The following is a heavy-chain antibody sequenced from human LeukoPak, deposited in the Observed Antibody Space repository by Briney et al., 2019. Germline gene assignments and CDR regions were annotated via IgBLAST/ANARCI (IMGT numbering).Heavy chain of an antibody. CDR3: AKWAARGNGLPRSHLDD. Sequence: GESLRLSCVASGFTFSSYAMSWVRQAPGKGLECVSVISGSGRTTDYADSVKGRFTISRDNSKDTLYLHLNSLRAEDTALYYCAKWAARGNGLPRSHLDDWGQGTLVTVSS. V-gene: IGHV3-23*01. D-gene: IGHD4-23*01. J-gene: IGHJ4*02. CDR1: GFTFSSYA. CDR2: ISGSGRTT.